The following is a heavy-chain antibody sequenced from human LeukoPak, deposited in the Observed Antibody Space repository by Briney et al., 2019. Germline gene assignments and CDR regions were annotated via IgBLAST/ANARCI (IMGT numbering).Heavy chain of an antibody. CDR3: ARAPGYDFWSGYYLTGDY. V-gene: IGHV1-18*01. J-gene: IGHJ4*02. CDR2: ISAYNGNT. D-gene: IGHD3-3*01. CDR1: GYTFTSYG. Sequence: ASVKVSCKASGYTFTSYGISWVRQAPGQGLEWMGWISAYNGNTNYAQKLQGRVTMTTDTSTSTAYMELRSLRSDDTAVYYCARAPGYDFWSGYYLTGDYWGQGTLVTVSS.